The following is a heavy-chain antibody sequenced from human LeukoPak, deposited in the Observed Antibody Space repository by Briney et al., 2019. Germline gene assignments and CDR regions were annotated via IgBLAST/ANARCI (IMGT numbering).Heavy chain of an antibody. CDR3: ARQGTSGSYLTGLDV. D-gene: IGHD3-22*01. CDR1: GGSISTYY. V-gene: IGHV4-59*08. Sequence: PSETLSLTCTVSGGSISTYYWSWIRQSPGKGLEWMGYIFYSGSTTYNPSLSSRVTISVVTSKNQFSLALSSVTAADTAVYYCARQGTSGSYLTGLDVWGQGTTVTVSS. J-gene: IGHJ6*02. CDR2: IFYSGST.